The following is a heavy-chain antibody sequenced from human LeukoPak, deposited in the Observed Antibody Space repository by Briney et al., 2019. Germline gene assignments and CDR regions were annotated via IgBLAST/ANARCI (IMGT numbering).Heavy chain of an antibody. CDR1: GYTLNSHY. V-gene: IGHV1-46*02. CDR3: ARDVSVATYYFDY. D-gene: IGHD5-12*01. CDR2: INPNRGST. J-gene: IGHJ4*02. Sequence: GASVKVSCRPSGYTLNSHYIHWVRQAPGQGLEWMGIINPNRGSTSYAQKFQGRVTMTRDMSTSTVYMELSSLRSEDTAVYYCARDVSVATYYFDYWGQGTLVTVSS.